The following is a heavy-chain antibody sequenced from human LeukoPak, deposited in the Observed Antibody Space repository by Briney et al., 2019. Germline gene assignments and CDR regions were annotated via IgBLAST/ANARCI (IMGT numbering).Heavy chain of an antibody. J-gene: IGHJ4*02. Sequence: ASVKVSCKASGYTFTGYYMHWVRQAPGQGLEWMGWINPNSGGTNYAQKFQGRVTMTRDTSISTAYMELSRLRSDDTAVYNCARGTMVRGVLITLDYWGQGTLVTVSS. CDR1: GYTFTGYY. CDR2: INPNSGGT. CDR3: ARGTMVRGVLITLDY. V-gene: IGHV1-2*02. D-gene: IGHD3-10*01.